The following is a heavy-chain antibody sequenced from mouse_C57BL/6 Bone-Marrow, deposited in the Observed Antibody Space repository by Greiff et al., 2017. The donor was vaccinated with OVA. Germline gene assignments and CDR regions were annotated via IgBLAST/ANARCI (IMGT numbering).Heavy chain of an antibody. J-gene: IGHJ2*01. CDR2: IDPENGDT. CDR1: GFNIKDDY. Sequence: EVQLQQSGAELVRPGASVKLSCTASGFNIKDDYMHWVKQRPEQGLEWIGWIDPENGDTEYASKFQGKATITADTSSNTAYLQLSSLTSEDTAVYYCTTSEGGYYRYYFDYWGQGTTLTVSS. V-gene: IGHV14-4*01. CDR3: TTSEGGYYRYYFDY. D-gene: IGHD2-3*01.